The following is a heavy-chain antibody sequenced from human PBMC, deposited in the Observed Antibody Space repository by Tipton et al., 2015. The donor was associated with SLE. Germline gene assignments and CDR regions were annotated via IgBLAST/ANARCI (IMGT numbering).Heavy chain of an antibody. CDR2: INSDGTST. V-gene: IGHV3-74*01. J-gene: IGHJ4*02. CDR3: AKETPWVGVFDY. D-gene: IGHD1-26*01. Sequence: SLRLSCVASGFTFSSYWMHWVRQAPGKGLAWVSRINSDGTSTNYADSVRGRFTISKDNAKNTLFLQMNSLRAEDTAVYYCAKETPWVGVFDYWGQGTLVTVSS. CDR1: GFTFSSYW.